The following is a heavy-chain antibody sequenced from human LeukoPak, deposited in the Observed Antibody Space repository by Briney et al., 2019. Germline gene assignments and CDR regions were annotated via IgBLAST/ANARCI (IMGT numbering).Heavy chain of an antibody. CDR2: SSSGSSTL. Sequence: GRSLRLSCAASGFTFSTYSMNWVSQHPGNGLEWVSLSSSGSSTLYYAASVKGRFSISRDNAKNSLYLQMNSLRDEDTAVYYCARVAETQLWLRSAFDYWGQGTLVTVSS. V-gene: IGHV3-48*02. D-gene: IGHD5-18*01. J-gene: IGHJ4*02. CDR3: ARVAETQLWLRSAFDY. CDR1: GFTFSTYS.